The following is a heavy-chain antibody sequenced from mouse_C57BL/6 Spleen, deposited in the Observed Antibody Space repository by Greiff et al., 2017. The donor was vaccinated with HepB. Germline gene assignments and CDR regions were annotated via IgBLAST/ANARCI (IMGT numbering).Heavy chain of an antibody. J-gene: IGHJ1*03. CDR3: ASGSLRRWYFDV. CDR1: GYAFSSYW. V-gene: IGHV1-80*01. Sequence: QVQLQQSGAELVKPGASVKISCKASGYAFSSYWMNWVKQRPGKGLEWIGQIYPGDGDTNYNGKFKGKATLTADKSSSTAYMQLSSLTSEDSAVYFCASGSLRRWYFDVWGTGTTVTVSS. CDR2: IYPGDGDT. D-gene: IGHD2-12*01.